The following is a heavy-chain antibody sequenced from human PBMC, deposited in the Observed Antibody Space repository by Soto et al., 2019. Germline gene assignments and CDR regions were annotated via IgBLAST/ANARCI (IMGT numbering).Heavy chain of an antibody. CDR2: IYYSGNT. CDR3: ARVGLRLGDYFDY. CDR1: GGSISSGAYY. V-gene: IGHV4-31*03. J-gene: IGHJ4*02. Sequence: QVQLQESGPGLVKPSQTLSLTCTVSGGSISSGAYYWSWIRQHPGKGLEWIAYIYYSGNTYYNPSLKSRVTISVDTSKNQFSLKLSSVTAADTAVYYCARVGLRLGDYFDYWGQGTLVSVSS. D-gene: IGHD3-16*01.